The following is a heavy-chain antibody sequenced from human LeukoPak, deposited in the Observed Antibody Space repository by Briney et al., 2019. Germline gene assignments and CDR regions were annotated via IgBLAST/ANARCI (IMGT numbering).Heavy chain of an antibody. J-gene: IGHJ5*02. CDR1: GYTFTSYD. CDR2: INHNSGNK. Sequence: SSVKVSCKASGYTFTSYDIHWVRQATGQGLEWVGWINHNSGNKDYAHNFQGRVTMTRNNSKNTAHLELNSLRSEDTAVYYCSRSACKYYDFWSGYRRVGDWFYPWGQGTLVTVSS. D-gene: IGHD3-3*01. CDR3: SRSACKYYDFWSGYRRVGDWFYP. V-gene: IGHV1-8*01.